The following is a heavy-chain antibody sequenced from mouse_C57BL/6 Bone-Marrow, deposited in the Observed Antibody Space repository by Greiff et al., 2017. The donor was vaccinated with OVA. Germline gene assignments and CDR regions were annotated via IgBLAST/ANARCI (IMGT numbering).Heavy chain of an antibody. CDR1: GYAFSSYW. D-gene: IGHD2-5*01. J-gene: IGHJ1*03. Sequence: QVQLKQSGAELVKPGASVKISCKASGYAFSSYWMNWVKQRPGKGLEWIGQIYPGDGDTNYNGKFKGKATLTADKSSSTAYMQLSSLTSEDSAVYFCARNAYYSTPGYFDVWGTGTTVTVSS. CDR3: ARNAYYSTPGYFDV. CDR2: IYPGDGDT. V-gene: IGHV1-80*01.